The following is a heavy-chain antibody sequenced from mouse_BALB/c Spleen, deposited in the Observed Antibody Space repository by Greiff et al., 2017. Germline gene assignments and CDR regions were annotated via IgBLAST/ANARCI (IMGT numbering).Heavy chain of an antibody. Sequence: VKLMESGAELMKPGASVKISCKATGYTFSSYWIEWVKQRPGHGLEWIGEILPGSGSTNYNEKFKGKATFTADTSSNTAYMQLSSLTSEDSAVYYGASLMITLYYYAMDYWGQGTSVTVSS. CDR3: ASLMITLYYYAMDY. CDR1: GYTFSSYW. D-gene: IGHD2-4*01. CDR2: ILPGSGST. V-gene: IGHV1-9*01. J-gene: IGHJ4*01.